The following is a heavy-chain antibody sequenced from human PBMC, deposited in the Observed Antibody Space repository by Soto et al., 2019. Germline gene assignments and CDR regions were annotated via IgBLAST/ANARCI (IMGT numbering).Heavy chain of an antibody. CDR3: ARDREYSRGYFDP. D-gene: IGHD5-12*01. CDR1: GGSIASGVW. V-gene: IGHV4-4*02. J-gene: IGHJ5*02. CDR2: ISHDGKP. Sequence: QVQLQESGPGLVKPSWTLSLTCAVSGGSIASGVWWSWVRQPPGKGREWIGEISHDGKPNYNPSLQSRLSMSVDNSKNQVFLNVTSMTAADTAVYYCARDREYSRGYFDPWGQGTLVTVSS.